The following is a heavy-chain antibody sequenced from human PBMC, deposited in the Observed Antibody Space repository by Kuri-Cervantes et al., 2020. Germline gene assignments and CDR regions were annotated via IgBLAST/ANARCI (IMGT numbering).Heavy chain of an antibody. CDR1: GFTFSSYA. J-gene: IGHJ2*01. Sequence: LSLTCAAPGFTFSSYAMSWVRQAPGKGLEWVSAISGSGGSTYYADSVKGRFTISRDNAKNSLYLQMNSLRAEDTAVYYCARVFDLWGRGTLVTVSS. CDR2: ISGSGGST. CDR3: ARVFDL. V-gene: IGHV3-23*01.